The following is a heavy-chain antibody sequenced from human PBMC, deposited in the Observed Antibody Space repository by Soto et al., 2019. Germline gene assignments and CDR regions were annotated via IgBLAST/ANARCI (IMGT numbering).Heavy chain of an antibody. J-gene: IGHJ5*02. CDR1: GFTLSNYG. D-gene: IGHD3-10*01. CDR3: ARNVGSSGSSRWFDT. Sequence: QVQLVESGGGVVQPGRSLPLSCVASGFTLSNYGMHWVRQAPGKGLEWVAVIWYDGTATYSADSVKGRFSISRDNAKNELFLQLSSLRAEDTAVYYCARNVGSSGSSRWFDTWGQGTLVTVAS. V-gene: IGHV3-33*01. CDR2: IWYDGTAT.